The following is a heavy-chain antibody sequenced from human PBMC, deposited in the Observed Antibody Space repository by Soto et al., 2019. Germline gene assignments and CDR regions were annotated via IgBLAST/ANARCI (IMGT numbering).Heavy chain of an antibody. CDR2: MSHSGGT. J-gene: IGHJ3*02. Sequence: QVQLQQWGAGLLKPSETLSLTCAVSGGFVSSGSYYWSWIRQPPGKGLEWIGEMSHSGGTHFNPSSKSRVTISVDTSKNQFSLKMSSVTAADTALYYCARVERGTATTVVDDFDIWGPGTMVTVSS. V-gene: IGHV4-34*01. CDR1: GGFVSSGSYY. D-gene: IGHD1-1*01. CDR3: ARVERGTATTVVDDFDI.